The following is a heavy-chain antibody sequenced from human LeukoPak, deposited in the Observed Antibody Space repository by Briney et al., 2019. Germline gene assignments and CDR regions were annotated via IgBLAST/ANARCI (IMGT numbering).Heavy chain of an antibody. CDR1: GFTFSSYG. V-gene: IGHV3-30*18. CDR3: AKDLIAAAVPGASDY. CDR2: ISYDGSNK. D-gene: IGHD6-13*01. J-gene: IGHJ4*02. Sequence: HPGGSLRLSCAASGFTFSSYGMHWVRQAPGKGLEWVAVISYDGSNKYYADSVKGRFTISRDNSKNTLYLQMNSLRAEDTAVYYCAKDLIAAAVPGASDYWGQGTLVTVSS.